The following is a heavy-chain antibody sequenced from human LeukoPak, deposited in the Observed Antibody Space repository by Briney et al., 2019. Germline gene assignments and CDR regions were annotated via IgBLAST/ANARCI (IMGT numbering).Heavy chain of an antibody. J-gene: IGHJ4*02. Sequence: PGGSLRLSCAASGFTFSSYAMSWVRQAPGKGLEWVTLISYDGSSTYYADSVKGRFTISRDNSRNTLYLQLTSLTPDDTGVYYCARETRRRLGGYYFDFWGQGALVTVSS. CDR3: ARETRRRLGGYYFDF. CDR2: ISYDGSST. V-gene: IGHV3-30*03. D-gene: IGHD3-16*01. CDR1: GFTFSSYA.